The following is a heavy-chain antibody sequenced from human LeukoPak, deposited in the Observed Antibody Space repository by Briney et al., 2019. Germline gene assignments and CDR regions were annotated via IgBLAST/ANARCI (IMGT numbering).Heavy chain of an antibody. Sequence: SETLSLTCTVSGGSISSYHWSWIRQPPGKGLEWIGYIYYSGSTNYNPSLKSRVTISVDTSKNQFSLKLSSVTAADTAVYYCARTLDGDGNDYWGQGTLVTVSS. CDR2: IYYSGST. D-gene: IGHD4-17*01. J-gene: IGHJ4*02. V-gene: IGHV4-59*01. CDR3: ARTLDGDGNDY. CDR1: GGSISSYH.